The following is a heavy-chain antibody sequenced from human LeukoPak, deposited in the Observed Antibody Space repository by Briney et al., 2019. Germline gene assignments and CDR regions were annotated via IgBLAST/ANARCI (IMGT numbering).Heavy chain of an antibody. D-gene: IGHD1-26*01. CDR3: ARFSGSYFFDY. Sequence: SETLSLTCTVSGGSISSSSYYWGWIRQPPGKGLEWTGSIYYSGSTYYNPSLKSRVTISVDTSKNQFSLKLSSVTAADTAVYYCARFSGSYFFDYWGQGTLVTVSS. CDR2: IYYSGST. CDR1: GGSISSSSYY. V-gene: IGHV4-39*07. J-gene: IGHJ4*02.